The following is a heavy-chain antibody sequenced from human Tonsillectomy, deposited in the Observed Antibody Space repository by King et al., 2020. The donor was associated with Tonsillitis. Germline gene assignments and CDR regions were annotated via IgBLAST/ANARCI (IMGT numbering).Heavy chain of an antibody. J-gene: IGHJ4*02. D-gene: IGHD6-6*01. CDR3: ARERRQVYGVYYFDY. Sequence: VQLVESGGGVVQPGRSLRLSCAASGFTFSSYAMHWVRQAPGEGLEWVAVISYDGSNKYYADSVKGRFNISRDNSKNTLYLQMNSLRAEDTAVYYCARERRQVYGVYYFDYWGQGTLVTVSS. CDR2: ISYDGSNK. CDR1: GFTFSSYA. V-gene: IGHV3-30*04.